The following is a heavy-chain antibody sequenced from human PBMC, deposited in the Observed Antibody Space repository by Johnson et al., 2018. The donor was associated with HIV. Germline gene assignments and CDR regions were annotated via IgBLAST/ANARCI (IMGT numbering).Heavy chain of an antibody. V-gene: IGHV3-20*04. Sequence: VQLVESGGGVVQPGGSLRLSCVTSGFTFSSYWMHWVRQAPGKGLEWVSGLNWNGGSTGYADSVKGRFTISRDNAKNSLYLQMKSLRAEDTALYYCARETRSAAAGHGAFDVWGQGTMVTVSS. CDR3: ARETRSAAAGHGAFDV. CDR1: GFTFSSYW. D-gene: IGHD6-13*01. J-gene: IGHJ3*01. CDR2: LNWNGGST.